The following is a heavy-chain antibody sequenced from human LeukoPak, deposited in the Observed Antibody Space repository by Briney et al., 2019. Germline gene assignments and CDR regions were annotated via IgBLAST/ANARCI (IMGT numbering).Heavy chain of an antibody. Sequence: EASVKVSCKASGYTFTNHDINWVRQATGQGLEWMGWMSTSSGNTGYARKFQGRLTMTRDTSITTVYMELSSLRSDDTAVYYCARVAGSIDYWGQGTLVTVS. CDR2: MSTSSGNT. J-gene: IGHJ4*02. CDR3: ARVAGSIDY. V-gene: IGHV1-8*01. D-gene: IGHD1-26*01. CDR1: GYTFTNHD.